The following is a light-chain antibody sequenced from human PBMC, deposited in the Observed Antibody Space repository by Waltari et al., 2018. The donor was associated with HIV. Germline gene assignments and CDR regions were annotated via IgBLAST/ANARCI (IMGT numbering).Light chain of an antibody. CDR2: CVS. CDR3: CSYAGDYTFR. V-gene: IGLV2-11*01. Sequence: QSALTQPRSVSGSPGQSVTISCTGTSSDVGGYNYVSWYQQHPGKAPKLMIYCVSKRPSGVPDRFSGSKSGNTASLTISGLQAEDEADFYCCSYAGDYTFRFGGGTKLTVL. CDR1: SSDVGGYNY. J-gene: IGLJ3*02.